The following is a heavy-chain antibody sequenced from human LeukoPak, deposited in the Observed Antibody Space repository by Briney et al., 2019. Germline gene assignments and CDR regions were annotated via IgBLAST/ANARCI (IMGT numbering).Heavy chain of an antibody. CDR3: AKSPSGYYYEPHYFDY. CDR1: GFTFSSYA. J-gene: IGHJ4*02. Sequence: PGGSLRLSCAASGFTFSSYAISWVRQPPPKGLGWVSSISGIGGSTYYADSPKGRFTISRDNSKNTLYLQMNSLGAEDKAVYYCAKSPSGYYYEPHYFDYWGQGTLVTVSS. CDR2: ISGIGGST. V-gene: IGHV3-23*01. D-gene: IGHD3-22*01.